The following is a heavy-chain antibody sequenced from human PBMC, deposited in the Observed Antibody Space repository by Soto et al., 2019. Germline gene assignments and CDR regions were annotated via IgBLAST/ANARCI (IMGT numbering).Heavy chain of an antibody. J-gene: IGHJ6*02. CDR2: INPNSGGT. D-gene: IGHD3-10*01. CDR1: GYTFTGYY. Sequence: ASVKVSCKASGYTFTGYYMHWLRQAPGQGLEWMGWINPNSGGTNYAQKFQGRVTMTRDTSISTAYMELSRLRSDDTAVYYCARDRVDNYYYGMDVWGQGTTVTVSS. CDR3: ARDRVDNYYYGMDV. V-gene: IGHV1-2*02.